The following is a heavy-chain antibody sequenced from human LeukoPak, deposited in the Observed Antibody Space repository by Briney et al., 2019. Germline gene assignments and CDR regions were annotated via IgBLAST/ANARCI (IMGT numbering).Heavy chain of an antibody. CDR2: IKQDGSEK. V-gene: IGHV3-7*01. Sequence: GGSLRLSCAASGFTFSSYWMSWVRQTPGKGLEWVANIKQDGSEKYYVDSVKGRFTISRDNAKNLLYLQMNSLRAEDTAVYYCARAGVVVTAILFDPWGQGTLVTVSS. J-gene: IGHJ5*02. CDR3: ARAGVVVTAILFDP. CDR1: GFTFSSYW. D-gene: IGHD2-21*02.